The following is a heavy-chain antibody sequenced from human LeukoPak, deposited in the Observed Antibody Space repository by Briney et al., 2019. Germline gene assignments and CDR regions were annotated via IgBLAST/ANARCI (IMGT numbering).Heavy chain of an antibody. Sequence: SETLSLTCTVSAASISSNNYNWGWLRQPPGQELEWIGSIYYSGSTYYNPSLKSRVTISVDTSKNQFSLKLNSVTAADTAVYYCARGYDFWTGSPDYYYYYMDVWGKGTTVTVSS. V-gene: IGHV4-39*01. CDR3: ARGYDFWTGSPDYYYYYMDV. D-gene: IGHD3/OR15-3a*01. J-gene: IGHJ6*03. CDR2: IYYSGST. CDR1: AASISSNNYN.